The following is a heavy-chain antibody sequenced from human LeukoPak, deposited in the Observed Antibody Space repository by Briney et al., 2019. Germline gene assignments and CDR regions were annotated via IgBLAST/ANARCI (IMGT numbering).Heavy chain of an antibody. CDR1: GGTFSSYT. V-gene: IGHV1-69*02. J-gene: IGHJ5*02. CDR3: ARGSIAARRDWFDP. Sequence: SVKVSCKASGGTFSSYTISWVRQAPGQGLEWMGRIIPILGIANYAQKFQGRVTITADKSTSTAYMELSSPGSEDTAVYYCARGSIAARRDWFDPWGQGTLVTVSS. D-gene: IGHD6-6*01. CDR2: IIPILGIA.